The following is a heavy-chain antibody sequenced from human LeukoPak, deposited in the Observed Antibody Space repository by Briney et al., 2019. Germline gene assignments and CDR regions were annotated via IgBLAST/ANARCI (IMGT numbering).Heavy chain of an antibody. Sequence: PSETLSLTCTVSGGSISSYYWSWLRQPPGKGLEYMGYIYYGGSTNYNPSLKSRLTISVDTSKKQFSLKLSSVTAADTDVYYCARETSQKGAHYMDVWGKGTTVTISS. J-gene: IGHJ6*03. CDR1: GGSISSYY. V-gene: IGHV4-59*01. CDR2: IYYGGST. D-gene: IGHD3-16*01. CDR3: ARETSQKGAHYMDV.